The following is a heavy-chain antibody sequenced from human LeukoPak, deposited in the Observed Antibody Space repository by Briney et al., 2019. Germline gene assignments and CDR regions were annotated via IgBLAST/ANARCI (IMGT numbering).Heavy chain of an antibody. CDR1: GFTFSNAW. Sequence: GGSLRLSCAASGFTFSNAWMSWVRQAPRKGLEWVGRIKSKTDGGTTDYAAPVKGRFTISRDDSKNTLYLQMNSLKTEDTAVYYCTTDLYGSGSYLYYFDYWGQGTLVTVSS. D-gene: IGHD3-10*01. V-gene: IGHV3-15*01. CDR3: TTDLYGSGSYLYYFDY. J-gene: IGHJ4*02. CDR2: IKSKTDGGTT.